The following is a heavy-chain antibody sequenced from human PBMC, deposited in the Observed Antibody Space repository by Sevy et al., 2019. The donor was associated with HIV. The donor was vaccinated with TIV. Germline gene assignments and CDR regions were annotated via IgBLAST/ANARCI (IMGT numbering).Heavy chain of an antibody. CDR3: TRREMGSSSWYHYFDS. CDR1: GFTFSGSA. J-gene: IGHJ4*02. D-gene: IGHD6-13*01. CDR2: IRNKANSYAT. V-gene: IGHV3-73*01. Sequence: GGSLRLSCAASGFTFSGSAIHWVRQASGKGLEWIGRIRNKANSYATAYAESVKGRFTISRDDSKNTAYLQMNSLKTDDTAVYYCTRREMGSSSWYHYFDSWGQGTLVTVSS.